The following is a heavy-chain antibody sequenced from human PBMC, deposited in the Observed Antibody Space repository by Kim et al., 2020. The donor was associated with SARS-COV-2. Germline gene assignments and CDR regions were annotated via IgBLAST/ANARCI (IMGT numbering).Heavy chain of an antibody. CDR3: ARGFTGLLDY. J-gene: IGHJ4*02. CDR2: ST. V-gene: IGHV4-34*01. D-gene: IGHD2-21*02. Sequence: STNSNPPLKSRVTRSVDTSKNQFSLKLSSVTAADTAVYYCARGFTGLLDYWGQGTLVTVSS.